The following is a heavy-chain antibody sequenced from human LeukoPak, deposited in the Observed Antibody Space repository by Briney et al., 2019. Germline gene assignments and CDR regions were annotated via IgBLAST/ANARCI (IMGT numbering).Heavy chain of an antibody. D-gene: IGHD2-15*01. J-gene: IGHJ6*02. CDR2: ISAYNGNT. CDR3: ARDCGGCCYAPYYYYGMDV. Sequence: GASVEVSCKASGYTFTSYGISWVRQAPGQGLEWMGWISAYNGNTNYAQKLQGRVTMTTDTSTSTAYMELRSLRSDDTAVYYCARDCGGCCYAPYYYYGMDVWGQGTTVTVSS. V-gene: IGHV1-18*01. CDR1: GYTFTSYG.